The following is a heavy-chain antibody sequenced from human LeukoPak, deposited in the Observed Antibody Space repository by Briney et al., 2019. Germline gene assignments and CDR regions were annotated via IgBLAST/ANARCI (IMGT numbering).Heavy chain of an antibody. CDR2: ISSSGSTI. CDR3: ARGSDYDFWSGFGLYYYYGMDV. D-gene: IGHD3-3*01. CDR1: GFTFSDYY. Sequence: PGGSLRLSCAASGFTFSDYYMSWIRQAPGKGLEWVSYISSSGSTIYYADSVKGRFTISRDNSKNTLYLQMGSLRAEDMAVYYCARGSDYDFWSGFGLYYYYGMDVWGQGTTVTVSS. J-gene: IGHJ6*02. V-gene: IGHV3-11*04.